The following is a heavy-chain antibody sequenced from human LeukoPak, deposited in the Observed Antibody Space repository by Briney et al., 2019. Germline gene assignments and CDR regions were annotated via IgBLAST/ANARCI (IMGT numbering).Heavy chain of an antibody. CDR2: IIPIFGTA. D-gene: IGHD3-22*01. V-gene: IGHV1-69*01. J-gene: IGHJ3*02. CDR3: AREGVYYYDSSGTGAFDI. CDR1: GGTFSSYA. Sequence: SVKVSCKVSGGTFSSYAISWVRQAPGQGLEWMGGIIPIFGTANYAQKFQGRVTITADESTSTAYMELSSLRSEDTAVYYCAREGVYYYDSSGTGAFDIWGQGTMVTVSS.